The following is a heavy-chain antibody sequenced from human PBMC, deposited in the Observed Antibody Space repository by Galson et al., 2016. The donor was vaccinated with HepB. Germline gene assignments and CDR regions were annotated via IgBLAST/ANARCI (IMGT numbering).Heavy chain of an antibody. CDR3: ATSGNYFLSPFDY. Sequence: SLRLSCAASGFIFSNYGMHWVRQAPGKGLEWVAVISYDGSFKYYADAVNGRFTISRDNSRSTLYLQMNSLRTEDTAVYYCATSGNYFLSPFDYWGQGALVTVSS. J-gene: IGHJ4*02. D-gene: IGHD3-22*01. CDR1: GFIFSNYG. V-gene: IGHV3-30*03. CDR2: ISYDGSFK.